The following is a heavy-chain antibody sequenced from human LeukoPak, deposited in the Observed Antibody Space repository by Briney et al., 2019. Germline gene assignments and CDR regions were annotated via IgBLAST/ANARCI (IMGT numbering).Heavy chain of an antibody. CDR1: GGSISSGSYY. J-gene: IGHJ5*02. CDR3: AGLIRPGWFDP. CDR2: IYTSGST. V-gene: IGHV4-61*02. D-gene: IGHD1-14*01. Sequence: SQTLSLTCTVSGGSISSGSYYWSWIRQPAGKGLEWIGRIYTSGSTNYNPSLKSRVTISVDTSKNQFSLKLSSVTAADTAVYYCAGLIRPGWFDPWGQGTLVTVSS.